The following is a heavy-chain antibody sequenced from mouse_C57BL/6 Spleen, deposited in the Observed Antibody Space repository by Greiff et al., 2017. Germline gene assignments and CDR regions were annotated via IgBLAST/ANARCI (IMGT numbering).Heavy chain of an antibody. CDR2: ISSGSSTI. Sequence: EVHLVESGGGLVKPGGSLKLSCAASGFTFSDYGMHWVRQAPEKGLEWVADISSGSSTIYYADTVKGRFTISRDNAQNTLFLQMTSLRSEDTAMYYCARHNWDDYFDYWGQGTTLTVSS. CDR1: GFTFSDYG. D-gene: IGHD4-1*01. V-gene: IGHV5-17*01. J-gene: IGHJ2*01. CDR3: ARHNWDDYFDY.